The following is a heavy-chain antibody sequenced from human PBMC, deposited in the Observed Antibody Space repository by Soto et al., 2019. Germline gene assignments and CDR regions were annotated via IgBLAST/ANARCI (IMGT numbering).Heavy chain of an antibody. Sequence: QVQLVQSGAEVKKPGASVKVSCKASGYTFSSYGISWVRQAPGQGLEWMGWISAYNGNTNYAQKVQGRVTMTTDTSTSTAYMELRSLRSDDTALYYCARAIVGPTTTGWLDPWGQGTLVTVSS. CDR3: ARAIVGPTTTGWLDP. D-gene: IGHD1-26*01. V-gene: IGHV1-18*01. CDR1: GYTFSSYG. J-gene: IGHJ5*02. CDR2: ISAYNGNT.